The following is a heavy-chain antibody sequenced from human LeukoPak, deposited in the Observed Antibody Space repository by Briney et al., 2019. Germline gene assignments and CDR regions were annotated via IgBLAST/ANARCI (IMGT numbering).Heavy chain of an antibody. V-gene: IGHV7-4-1*02. J-gene: IGHJ6*02. CDR2: INTNTGNP. D-gene: IGHD3-22*01. CDR1: GYTFTSYA. CDR3: AGFTDYYDSSGYTSYYYYGMDV. Sequence: ASVKVSCKASGYTFTSYAMNWVRQAPGQGLEWMGWINTNTGNPTYAQGFTGRFVFSLDTSVSTAYLQISSLKAEDTAVYYCAGFTDYYDSSGYTSYYYYGMDVWGQGTTVTVSS.